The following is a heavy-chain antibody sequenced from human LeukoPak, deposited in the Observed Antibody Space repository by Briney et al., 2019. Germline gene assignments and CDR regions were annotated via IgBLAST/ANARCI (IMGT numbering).Heavy chain of an antibody. V-gene: IGHV3-7*01. D-gene: IGHD4-17*01. J-gene: IGHJ5*02. CDR1: GFTFSSYW. Sequence: GGSLRLSCAASGFTFSSYWMSWVRQAPGKGLEWVASIKQDGSEKYYVDSVKGRFTISRANAKNSLYLQMNSLRAEDTALYYCARAPGEGWFDPWGQGTLVTVSS. CDR3: ARAPGEGWFDP. CDR2: IKQDGSEK.